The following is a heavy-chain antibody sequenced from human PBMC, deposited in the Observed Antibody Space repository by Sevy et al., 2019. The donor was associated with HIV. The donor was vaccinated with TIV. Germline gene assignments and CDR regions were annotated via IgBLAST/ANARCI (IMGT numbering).Heavy chain of an antibody. CDR2: IYYNGNV. V-gene: IGHV4-59*11. J-gene: IGHJ6*02. Sequence: SETLSLTCTVSGVSISTHSWSWIRQPLGKGLEYIGYIYYNGNVNYNPSFQSRVTISGDTSMNQLSLKLTSVTAADTAVYYCAKDMDTFYGMDVWGQGTTVTVSS. D-gene: IGHD3-10*01. CDR3: AKDMDTFYGMDV. CDR1: GVSISTHS.